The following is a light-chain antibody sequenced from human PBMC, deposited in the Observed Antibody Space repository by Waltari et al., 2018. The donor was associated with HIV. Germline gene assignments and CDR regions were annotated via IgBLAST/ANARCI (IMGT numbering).Light chain of an antibody. CDR2: GNS. J-gene: IGLJ3*02. CDR3: QSYDSSLSGGV. CDR1: RSNIGAGYD. Sequence: QSALTQPPSVSGAPGQRVTISCTGSRSNIGAGYDVPWYHQVPGTAPKLLINGNSNRPSGVPDRFSGSKSGTSASLAVTVLQAEDEADYYCQSYDSSLSGGVFGGGTKLTVL. V-gene: IGLV1-40*01.